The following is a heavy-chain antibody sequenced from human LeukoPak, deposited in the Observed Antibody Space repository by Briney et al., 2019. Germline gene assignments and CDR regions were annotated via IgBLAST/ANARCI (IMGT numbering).Heavy chain of an antibody. V-gene: IGHV3-48*04. Sequence: PGGSLRLSCAASGFTFSSYSMNWVRQAPGKGLEWVSHISTSGVTIHYSDSVRGRFTISRDNAKNSLYLQMNSLRVEDTAVYYCARDGVAGHTVSDYWGQGTLVTVSS. CDR3: ARDGVAGHTVSDY. CDR2: ISTSGVTI. CDR1: GFTFSSYS. J-gene: IGHJ4*02. D-gene: IGHD2-15*01.